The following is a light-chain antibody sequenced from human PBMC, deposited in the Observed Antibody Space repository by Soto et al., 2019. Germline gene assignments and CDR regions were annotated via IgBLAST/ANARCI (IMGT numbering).Light chain of an antibody. Sequence: DIRMTQSPSSLSASVGDRVTITCRASQGISNYLAWYQQKPGKVPKLLIYAASTFQSGVPSRFSGSGSGTDFTLTISSLQPEDVATYYCEKYNNAPLRTFGPGTKVDIK. CDR3: EKYNNAPLRT. J-gene: IGKJ3*01. CDR1: QGISNY. CDR2: AAS. V-gene: IGKV1-27*01.